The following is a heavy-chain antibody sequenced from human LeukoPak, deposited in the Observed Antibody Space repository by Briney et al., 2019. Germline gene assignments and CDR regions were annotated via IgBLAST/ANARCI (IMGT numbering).Heavy chain of an antibody. CDR1: GGSISSYY. V-gene: IGHV4-39*07. D-gene: IGHD5-12*01. J-gene: IGHJ4*02. CDR2: IYYSGST. Sequence: SETLSLTCTVSGGSISSYYWGWIRQPPGKGLEWIGSIYYSGSTYYNPSLKSRVTISVDTSKNQFSLKLSSVTAADTAVYYCAGGSGYDLLYFDYWGQGTLVTVSS. CDR3: AGGSGYDLLYFDY.